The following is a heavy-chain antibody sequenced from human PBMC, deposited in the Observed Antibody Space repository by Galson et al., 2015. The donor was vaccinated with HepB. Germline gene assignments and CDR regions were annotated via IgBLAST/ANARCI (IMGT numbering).Heavy chain of an antibody. CDR1: GFTFSGSA. Sequence: SLRLSCAASGFTFSGSAMHWVRQASGKGLEWVGRIRSKANSYATAYAASVKGRYTISRDDSKNTAYLQMNSLKTEDTAVYYCTRPAYCSSTSFTYYLDVWGKGTTVTVSS. V-gene: IGHV3-73*01. J-gene: IGHJ6*03. CDR3: TRPAYCSSTSFTYYLDV. D-gene: IGHD2-2*01. CDR2: IRSKANSYAT.